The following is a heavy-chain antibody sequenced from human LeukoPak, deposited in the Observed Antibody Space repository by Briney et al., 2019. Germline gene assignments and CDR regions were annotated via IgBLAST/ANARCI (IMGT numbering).Heavy chain of an antibody. D-gene: IGHD6-19*01. V-gene: IGHV3-11*04. CDR2: ISSSGSTI. J-gene: IGHJ4*02. CDR3: AREPPSGPYYFDY. Sequence: GGSLRLSCAASGFTFSDYYMSWIRQAPGKGLEWVSYISSSGSTIYYADSVKGRFTISRDNSKNTLYLQMNSLRAEDTAVYYCAREPPSGPYYFDYWGQGTLVTVSS. CDR1: GFTFSDYY.